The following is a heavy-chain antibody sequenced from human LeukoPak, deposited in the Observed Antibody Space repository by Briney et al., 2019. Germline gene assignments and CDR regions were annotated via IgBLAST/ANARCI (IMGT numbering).Heavy chain of an antibody. CDR3: ARGYYDSSGYYLYDAFDI. CDR1: GYNFTNYW. D-gene: IGHD3-22*01. J-gene: IGHJ3*02. CDR2: TYPSDSDT. Sequence: GESLKISCKGSGYNFTNYWIGWVRQMPRKGLEWMGITYPSDSDTRYRPSFQGQVTISADKSISTAYLQWSGLKASDTAMYYCARGYYDSSGYYLYDAFDIWGPGTMVTVSS. V-gene: IGHV5-51*01.